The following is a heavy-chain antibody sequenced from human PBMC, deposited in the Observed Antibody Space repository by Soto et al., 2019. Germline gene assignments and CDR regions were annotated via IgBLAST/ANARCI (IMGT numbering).Heavy chain of an antibody. V-gene: IGHV1-69*01. D-gene: IGHD4-17*01. CDR3: SGAAGWFVTRGDWFDP. CDR1: GGTFSSYA. J-gene: IGHJ5*02. Sequence: QVQLVQSGAEVKKPGSSVKVSCKASGGTFSSYAISWVRQAPGQGLEWMGGIIPIFGTANYAQKFQGRVRFTADESTSTAYMELGSLRSEDKAVYFCSGAAGWFVTRGDWFDPWGQGTLVTVSS. CDR2: IIPIFGTA.